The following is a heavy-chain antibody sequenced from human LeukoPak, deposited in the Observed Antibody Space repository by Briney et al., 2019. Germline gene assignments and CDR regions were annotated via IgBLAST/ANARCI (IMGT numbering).Heavy chain of an antibody. V-gene: IGHV3-23*05. CDR3: TKDSQGSYDGFWYGTYGMDV. D-gene: IGHD3-16*01. J-gene: IGHJ6*02. Sequence: GGSLRLSCVASEFIFNTFALTWVRQAPGKGLEWVSTISDYPHYADSVRGRFTISRDNSRKTVFLQMNSLTPEDAATYYCTKDSQGSYDGFWYGTYGMDVWGQGTTVTVSS. CDR2: ISDYP. CDR1: EFIFNTFA.